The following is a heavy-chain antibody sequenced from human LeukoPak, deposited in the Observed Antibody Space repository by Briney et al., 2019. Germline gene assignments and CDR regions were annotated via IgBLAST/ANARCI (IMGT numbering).Heavy chain of an antibody. V-gene: IGHV1-8*01. Sequence: ASVKASCTASGYTFTFYDINWVRQATGQGLEWMGWMNPNSGNTGYAQRFQGRVTMTRNTSISTAYMERSSLRSEDTAVYYCARESRYCGGGSCFGVDYWGQGTLVTVSS. CDR3: ARESRYCGGGSCFGVDY. CDR2: MNPNSGNT. J-gene: IGHJ4*02. D-gene: IGHD2-15*01. CDR1: GYTFTFYD.